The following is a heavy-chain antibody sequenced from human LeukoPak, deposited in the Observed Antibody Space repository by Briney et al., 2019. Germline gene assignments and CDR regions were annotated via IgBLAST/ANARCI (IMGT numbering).Heavy chain of an antibody. CDR2: ISAYNGNT. Sequence: ASVKVSCKASGYTFTSYGISWVRQAPGQGLEWMGWISAYNGNTNYAQKLQGRVTMTTDTSTSTAYMELRSLRSDDTAVYYCARDLGYGLYYYGMDVWGKGTTVTVSS. CDR3: ARDLGYGLYYYGMDV. J-gene: IGHJ6*04. D-gene: IGHD3-16*01. V-gene: IGHV1-18*04. CDR1: GYTFTSYG.